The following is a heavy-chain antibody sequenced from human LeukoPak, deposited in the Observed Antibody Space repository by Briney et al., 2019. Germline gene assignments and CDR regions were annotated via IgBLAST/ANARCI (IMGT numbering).Heavy chain of an antibody. CDR3: AKAQRGSSYAFDI. Sequence: GGSLRLSCAASGFTFSSYGMHWLRQAPGKALEWVAFIRYDGSNKYYADSVKRRFTISRDNSKNTLYLQMNSLRAEDTAVYYCAKAQRGSSYAFDIGGQGTMVTVSS. D-gene: IGHD1-26*01. V-gene: IGHV3-30*02. J-gene: IGHJ3*02. CDR2: IRYDGSNK. CDR1: GFTFSSYG.